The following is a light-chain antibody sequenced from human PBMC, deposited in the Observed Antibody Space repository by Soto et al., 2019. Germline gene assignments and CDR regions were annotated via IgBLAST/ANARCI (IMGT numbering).Light chain of an antibody. CDR1: SSDVGDNNY. CDR3: CSYTSSSTLYV. V-gene: IGLV2-14*01. Sequence: QSALTQPASVSGSPGQSITISCTGTSSDVGDNNYVSWYQQHPGKAPKLMIYDVTHRPSVISNRFPGSNSGNTASLTISGLQAEDEADYYCCSYTSSSTLYVFGTGTKLTVL. CDR2: DVT. J-gene: IGLJ1*01.